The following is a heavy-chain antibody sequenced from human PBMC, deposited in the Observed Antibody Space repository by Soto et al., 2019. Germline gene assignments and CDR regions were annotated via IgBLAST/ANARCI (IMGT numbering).Heavy chain of an antibody. CDR1: GFTFSRYG. CDR3: ARDYDSSGYPRYYFDY. Sequence: GGSLRLSCAASGFTFSRYGMHWVRQAPGKGLEWVAVIWYDGSNKYYADSVKGRFTISRDNSKNTLYLQMNSLRAEDTAVYYCARDYDSSGYPRYYFDYWGQGTLVTVS. V-gene: IGHV3-33*01. J-gene: IGHJ4*02. CDR2: IWYDGSNK. D-gene: IGHD3-22*01.